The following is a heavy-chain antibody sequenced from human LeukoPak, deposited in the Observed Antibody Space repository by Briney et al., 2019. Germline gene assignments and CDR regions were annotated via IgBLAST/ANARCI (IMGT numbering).Heavy chain of an antibody. J-gene: IGHJ4*02. Sequence: GGSLRLSCTASGFTFSDYGMHWVRQAPGKGLEWVAIIWYDGYNTYYADTVRGRFTISRDNSKNTVYVQMNNLRADDTAVYYCARERDRAEFYFDYWGQGTLVTVSS. CDR1: GFTFSDYG. D-gene: IGHD1-14*01. CDR2: IWYDGYNT. V-gene: IGHV3-33*01. CDR3: ARERDRAEFYFDY.